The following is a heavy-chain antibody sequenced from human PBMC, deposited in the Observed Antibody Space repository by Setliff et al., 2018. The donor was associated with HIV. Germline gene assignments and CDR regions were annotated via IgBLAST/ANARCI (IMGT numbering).Heavy chain of an antibody. J-gene: IGHJ6*03. Sequence: SETLSFTCTVSGGSISIHYWSWIRQPPGKGLEWIGYIYYSGSTNYNPSLKSRVTISVDTSKNQFSLKLSSVTAADTAVYYCARVAWAPYYYYYYMDVWGKGTTVTVSS. CDR2: IYYSGST. D-gene: IGHD3-16*01. CDR3: ARVAWAPYYYYYYMDV. CDR1: GGSISIHY. V-gene: IGHV4-59*11.